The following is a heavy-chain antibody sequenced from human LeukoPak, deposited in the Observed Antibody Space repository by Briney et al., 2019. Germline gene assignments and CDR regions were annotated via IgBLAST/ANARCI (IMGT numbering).Heavy chain of an antibody. J-gene: IGHJ6*02. CDR1: GFTSIAYA. Sequence: GGSLRLSCVGSGFTSIAYALTWARQAPGKGLEWVSGISGGGVTTYYADSVKGRFTISRDNSKNTLYLQMNSLRADDTAIYYCARNQRLGGHSYYYYGMDVWGQGTTVTVSS. CDR3: ARNQRLGGHSYYYYGMDV. D-gene: IGHD3-16*01. V-gene: IGHV3-23*01. CDR2: ISGGGVTT.